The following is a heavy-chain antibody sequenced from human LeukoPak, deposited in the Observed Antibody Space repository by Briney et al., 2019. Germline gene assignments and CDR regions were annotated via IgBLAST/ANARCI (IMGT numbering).Heavy chain of an antibody. CDR1: GFTFSSYW. Sequence: GGSLRLSCAASGFTFSSYWMHWVRQAPGKGLEWVTIISYDGSNKYYADSVKGRFTISRDNSKNTLYLQMNSLRTEDTAVYYCATDSAPDYWGQGTLVTVSS. CDR3: ATDSAPDY. CDR2: ISYDGSNK. V-gene: IGHV3-30*03. J-gene: IGHJ4*02.